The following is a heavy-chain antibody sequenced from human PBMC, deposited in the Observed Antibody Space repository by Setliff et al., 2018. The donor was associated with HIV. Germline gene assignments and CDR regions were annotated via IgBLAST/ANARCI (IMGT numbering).Heavy chain of an antibody. CDR2: IYYSGST. Sequence: PSETLSLTCIVSGGSINNYYWSWIRQPPGKGLEWIGYIYYSGSTNYNPSLKSRVTISLDTSKNQFSLRLTSVTAADTAVYYCARYLFCGGDCYSGFDYWGQGTLVTVSS. V-gene: IGHV4-59*01. CDR3: ARYLFCGGDCYSGFDY. D-gene: IGHD2-21*02. CDR1: GGSINNYY. J-gene: IGHJ4*02.